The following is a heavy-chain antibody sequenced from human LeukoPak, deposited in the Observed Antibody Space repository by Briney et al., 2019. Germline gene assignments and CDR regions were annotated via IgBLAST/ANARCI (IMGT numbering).Heavy chain of an antibody. CDR3: ARHEMSTRGWQHWLDH. CDR2: IYPADSTA. Sequence: GESLKISCKASGYSFTTYWIGWVRQVPGKGLEWVGIIYPADSTAKYSPSFQGQVTISVDKSNNIAYLHWSSLKASDSAMYYCARHEMSTRGWQHWLDHWGQGTLVTVSS. V-gene: IGHV5-51*01. D-gene: IGHD5-24*01. J-gene: IGHJ5*02. CDR1: GYSFTTYW.